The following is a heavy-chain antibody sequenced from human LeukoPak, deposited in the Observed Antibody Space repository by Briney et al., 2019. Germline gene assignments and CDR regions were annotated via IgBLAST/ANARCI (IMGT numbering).Heavy chain of an antibody. CDR1: GGSISSGGYY. J-gene: IGHJ3*02. CDR3: ASNYDSWSYGFDI. CDR2: IYYSGST. Sequence: SETLSLTCTVSGGSISSGGYYWSWIRQHPGKGLEWIGYIYYSGSTYYNPSLKSRVTISVDTSKNQFSLKLSSVTAADTAVYYCASNYDSWSYGFDIWGQGTMVTVSS. D-gene: IGHD3-3*01. V-gene: IGHV4-31*03.